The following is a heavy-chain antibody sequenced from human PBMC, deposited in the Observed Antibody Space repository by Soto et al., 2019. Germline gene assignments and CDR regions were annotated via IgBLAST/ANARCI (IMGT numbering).Heavy chain of an antibody. D-gene: IGHD5-12*01. CDR2: IIPILGIA. CDR1: GGTFSSYT. CDR3: ARGGYSGYGNNYFDY. V-gene: IGHV1-69*02. J-gene: IGHJ4*02. Sequence: QVQLVQSGAEVKKPGSSVKVSCKASGGTFSSYTISWVRQAPGQGLEWMGRIIPILGIANYAQKFQGRVTITADKSTSTAYMELSSLRSEDTAVYYCARGGYSGYGNNYFDYWGQGTLVTVSS.